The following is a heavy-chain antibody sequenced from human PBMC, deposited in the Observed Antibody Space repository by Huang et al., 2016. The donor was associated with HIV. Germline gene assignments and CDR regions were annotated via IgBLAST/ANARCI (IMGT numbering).Heavy chain of an antibody. CDR3: TRGWDYLLWYLDL. V-gene: IGHV3-30*04. Sequence: QVQLVESGGGVVQPGRSLRLSCTASGFTFGSYTMHWVRQTPDKGLEWLTIISDDGKNQYYADSVKGRFTISRDTSKNTLQIQMTNLTTEDTALYYCTRGWDYLLWYLDLWGRGTLVIVSS. CDR2: ISDDGKNQ. D-gene: IGHD3-10*01. CDR1: GFTFGSYT. J-gene: IGHJ2*01.